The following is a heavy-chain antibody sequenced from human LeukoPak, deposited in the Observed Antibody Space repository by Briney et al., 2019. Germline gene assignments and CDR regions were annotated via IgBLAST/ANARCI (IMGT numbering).Heavy chain of an antibody. V-gene: IGHV3-48*01. J-gene: IGHJ6*02. CDR2: ISSGSSSR. CDR3: ASTGYCSGGSCVHGYYYYGMDV. Sequence: GGSLRLSCAASGFTFNTFDMTWVRQAPGKGLEWVSYISSGSSSRYYADSVKGRFTISRDNAKNSLYLQMNSLRAEDTAVYYCASTGYCSGGSCVHGYYYYGMDVWGQGTTVTVSS. D-gene: IGHD2-15*01. CDR1: GFTFNTFD.